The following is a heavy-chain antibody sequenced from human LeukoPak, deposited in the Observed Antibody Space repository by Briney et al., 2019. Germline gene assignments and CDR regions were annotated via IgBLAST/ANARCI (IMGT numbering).Heavy chain of an antibody. Sequence: PKASVKVSCKSSGYTFTRSGISWVRQAPGQGLEWMGWISAYNGNTNYAQKFQGRVTMTTDTSTSTAYMELRSLRSDDTAVYYCARDLVSPGYCSGGSCYSFDYWGQGTLVTVSS. CDR3: ARDLVSPGYCSGGSCYSFDY. D-gene: IGHD2-15*01. J-gene: IGHJ4*02. V-gene: IGHV1-18*01. CDR1: GYTFTRSG. CDR2: ISAYNGNT.